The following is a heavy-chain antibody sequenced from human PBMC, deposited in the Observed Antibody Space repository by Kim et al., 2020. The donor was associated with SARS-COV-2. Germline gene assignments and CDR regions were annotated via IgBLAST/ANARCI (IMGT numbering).Heavy chain of an antibody. J-gene: IGHJ4*02. D-gene: IGHD5-18*01. V-gene: IGHV3-23*01. Sequence: ANAVNGRFTSSRDNSKNTLFLQRNSLRVEDTAVYYCAKRLVDATMVSVDYWGQGTLVTVSP. CDR3: AKRLVDATMVSVDY.